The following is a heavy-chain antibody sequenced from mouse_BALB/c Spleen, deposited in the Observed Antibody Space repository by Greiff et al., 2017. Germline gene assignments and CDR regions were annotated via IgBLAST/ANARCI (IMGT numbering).Heavy chain of an antibody. Sequence: EVQRVESGAELVKPGASVKLSCTASGFNIKDTYMHWVKQRPEQGLEWIGRIDPANGNTKYDPKFQGKATITADTSSNTAYLQLSSLTSEDTAVYYCAVYYGTPYYAMDYWGQGTSVTVSS. CDR2: IDPANGNT. V-gene: IGHV14-3*02. D-gene: IGHD1-1*01. J-gene: IGHJ4*01. CDR3: AVYYGTPYYAMDY. CDR1: GFNIKDTY.